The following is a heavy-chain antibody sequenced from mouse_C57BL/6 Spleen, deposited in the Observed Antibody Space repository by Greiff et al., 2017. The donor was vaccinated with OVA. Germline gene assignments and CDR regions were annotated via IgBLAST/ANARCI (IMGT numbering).Heavy chain of an antibody. Sequence: EVMLVESGGGLVKPGGSLKLSCAASGFSFSSYSMSWVRQTPEKRLEWVAAISGGGGNTYYPDSVKARFTISRDNAKNTLYLQLSSLRSEDTALYFCSRRGSFPLDYWGQGTSVTVSS. CDR3: SRRGSFPLDY. V-gene: IGHV5-9*01. J-gene: IGHJ4*01. CDR2: ISGGGGNT. D-gene: IGHD1-1*01. CDR1: GFSFSSYS.